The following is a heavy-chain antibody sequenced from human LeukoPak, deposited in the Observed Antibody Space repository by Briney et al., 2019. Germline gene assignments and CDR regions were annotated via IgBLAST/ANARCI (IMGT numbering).Heavy chain of an antibody. D-gene: IGHD2-2*01. V-gene: IGHV4-30-4*01. CDR1: GGSISSGDYY. J-gene: IGHJ4*02. CDR3: ARDQIGYCSSTSCSK. CDR2: IYYSGST. Sequence: SETLSLTCTVSGGSISSGDYYWSWIRQPPGKGLEWIGYIYYSGSTYYNPSLKSRATISVDTSKNQFSLKLSSVTAADTAVYCCARDQIGYCSSTSCSKWGQGTLVTVSS.